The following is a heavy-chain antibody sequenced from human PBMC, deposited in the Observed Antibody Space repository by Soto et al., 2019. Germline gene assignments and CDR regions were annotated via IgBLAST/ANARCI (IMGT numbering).Heavy chain of an antibody. CDR1: RGTFSSYA. Sequence: SVKASCTASRGTFSSYAMRWGRQAPVQGLEWMGGIIPIFGTASYAQKFQGRVTITADESTSTAYMELSSLRSEETAVYYCARWLGTLVGATFDRFDYWGQGTLVTVSS. D-gene: IGHD1-26*01. V-gene: IGHV1-69*13. CDR2: IIPIFGTA. CDR3: ARWLGTLVGATFDRFDY. J-gene: IGHJ4*02.